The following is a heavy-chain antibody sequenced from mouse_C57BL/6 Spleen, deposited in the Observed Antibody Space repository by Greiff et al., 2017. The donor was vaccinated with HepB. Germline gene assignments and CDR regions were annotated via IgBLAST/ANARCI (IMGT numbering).Heavy chain of an antibody. CDR2: IYPGSGST. CDR3: ARGHYGSSHYFDY. Sequence: QVQLQQPGAELVKPGASVKMSCKASGYTFTSYWITWVKQRPGQGLEWIGDIYPGSGSTNYNEKFKSKATLTVDTSSSTAYMQRSSLTSEDSAVYYCARGHYGSSHYFDYWGQGTTLTVSS. V-gene: IGHV1-55*01. CDR1: GYTFTSYW. J-gene: IGHJ2*01. D-gene: IGHD1-1*01.